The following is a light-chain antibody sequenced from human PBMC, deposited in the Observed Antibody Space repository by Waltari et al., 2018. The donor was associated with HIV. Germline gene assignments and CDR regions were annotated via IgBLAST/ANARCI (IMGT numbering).Light chain of an antibody. CDR1: DIRMKS. CDR2: DET. J-gene: IGLJ3*02. V-gene: IGLV3-21*02. CDR3: QVWDSSHYHRGV. Sequence: SYVLTQPPSVVVAPGHTARILCGGNDIRMKSVEPYQQRPGPAPILVVYDETERPSGIPERISGANSGNTATLTISRVEAGDEDDYYCQVWDSSHYHRGVFGGGTNLTVL.